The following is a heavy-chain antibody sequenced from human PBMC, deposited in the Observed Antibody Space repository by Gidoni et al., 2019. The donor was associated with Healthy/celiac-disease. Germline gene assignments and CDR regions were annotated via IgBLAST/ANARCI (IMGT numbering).Heavy chain of an antibody. V-gene: IGHV1-69*01. Sequence: QVQLVQSGAEVKKPGSSVKVSCKASGGTFSSSAISWVRQAPGQGLEWMGGIIPIFGTANYAQKFQGRVTITADESTSTAYMELSSLRSEDTAVYYCARHLGRLRLGELSFDYWGQGTLVTVSS. CDR3: ARHLGRLRLGELSFDY. CDR2: IIPIFGTA. D-gene: IGHD3-16*02. J-gene: IGHJ4*02. CDR1: GGTFSSSA.